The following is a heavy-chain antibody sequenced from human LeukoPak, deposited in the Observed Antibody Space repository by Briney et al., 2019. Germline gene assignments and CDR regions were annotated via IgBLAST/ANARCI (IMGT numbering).Heavy chain of an antibody. Sequence: SETLSLTCTVSGGSISSYYWSWIRQPAGKGLEWIGRIYTSGSTNYNPSLKSRVTMSVDTSKNQFSLKLSSVTAADTAVYYCARDLGPPYCGGDCYAAFDIWGQGTMVTVSS. CDR3: ARDLGPPYCGGDCYAAFDI. CDR1: GGSISSYY. D-gene: IGHD2-21*02. J-gene: IGHJ3*02. CDR2: IYTSGST. V-gene: IGHV4-4*07.